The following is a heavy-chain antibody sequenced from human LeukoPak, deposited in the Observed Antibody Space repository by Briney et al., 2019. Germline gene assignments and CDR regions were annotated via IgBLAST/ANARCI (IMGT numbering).Heavy chain of an antibody. CDR2: ISSSSSYI. D-gene: IGHD6-13*01. Sequence: GGSLRLSCAASGFTFSSYSMNWVRQAPGKGLEWVSSISSSSSYIYYADSVKGRFTISRDNAKNSLYLQMDSLRAEDTAVYYCANHRYSSSWPPNFDYWGQGTLVTVSS. J-gene: IGHJ4*02. CDR3: ANHRYSSSWPPNFDY. V-gene: IGHV3-21*01. CDR1: GFTFSSYS.